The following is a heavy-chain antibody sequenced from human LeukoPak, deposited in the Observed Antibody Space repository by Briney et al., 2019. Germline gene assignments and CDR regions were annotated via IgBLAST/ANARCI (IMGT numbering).Heavy chain of an antibody. D-gene: IGHD4-17*01. V-gene: IGHV4-59*08. CDR2: IYYSGST. CDR1: GGSISSYY. CDR3: ARRNYGDYGFDY. J-gene: IGHJ4*02. Sequence: SETLSLTCTVSGGSISSYYWSWIRQPPGKGLEWIGYIYYSGSTNYNPSLKSRVTISVDTSKNQFSLKLSSVTAADTAVYYCARRNYGDYGFDYWGQGTLVTVSS.